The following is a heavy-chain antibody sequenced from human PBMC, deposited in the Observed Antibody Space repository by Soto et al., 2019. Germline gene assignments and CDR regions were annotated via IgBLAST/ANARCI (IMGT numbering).Heavy chain of an antibody. J-gene: IGHJ4*02. Sequence: SLTCAVSGGSISSGGYSWSWIRQPPGKGLEWIGYIYHSGSTYYNPSLKSRVTISVDRSKNQFSLKLSSVTAADTAVYYCARVGVEDYYDSSGYYSYYYFEYWGQGTLVTVSS. CDR1: GGSISSGGYS. CDR2: IYHSGST. D-gene: IGHD3-22*01. CDR3: ARVGVEDYYDSSGYYSYYYFEY. V-gene: IGHV4-30-2*01.